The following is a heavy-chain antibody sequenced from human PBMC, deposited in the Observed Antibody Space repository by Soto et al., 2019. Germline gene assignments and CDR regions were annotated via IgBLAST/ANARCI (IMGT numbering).Heavy chain of an antibody. V-gene: IGHV4-30-4*08. CDR3: ARGNYGDYFTVDY. CDR2: IYYSGST. Sequence: SETLSLTCTVSGGSISSGDYYWSWIRQPPGKGLEWIGYIYYSGSTYYNPSLKSRVTISVDTSKNQFSLKLSSVTAADTAVYYCARGNYGDYFTVDYWGQGTLVTV. CDR1: GGSISSGDYY. J-gene: IGHJ4*02. D-gene: IGHD4-17*01.